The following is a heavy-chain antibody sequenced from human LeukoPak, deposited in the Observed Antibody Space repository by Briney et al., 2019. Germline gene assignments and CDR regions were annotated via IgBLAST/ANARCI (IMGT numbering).Heavy chain of an antibody. D-gene: IGHD2-15*01. CDR3: AREAPGIVVGGDEDAFDI. CDR2: INPNSGGT. CDR1: GYTFTGYY. J-gene: IGHJ3*02. Sequence: ASVKVSCKASGYTFTGYYMHWVRQAPGQGLEWMGWINPNSGGTNYAQKFRGRVTMTRDTSISTAYMELSRLRSDDTAVYYCAREAPGIVVGGDEDAFDIWGQGTMVTVSS. V-gene: IGHV1-2*02.